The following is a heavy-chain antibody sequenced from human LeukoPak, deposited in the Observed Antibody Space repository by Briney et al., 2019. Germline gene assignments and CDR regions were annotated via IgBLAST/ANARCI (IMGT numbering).Heavy chain of an antibody. Sequence: GGSLRLSCAASGFTFSSYEMNWVRQAPGKGLEWVSYISSSGSTIYYADSVKGRFTIYRDNAKNSLYLQMNSLRAEDTAVYYCASSDGSGSYYNGDYWGQGTLVTVSS. D-gene: IGHD3-10*01. CDR3: ASSDGSGSYYNGDY. J-gene: IGHJ4*02. CDR1: GFTFSSYE. CDR2: ISSSGSTI. V-gene: IGHV3-48*03.